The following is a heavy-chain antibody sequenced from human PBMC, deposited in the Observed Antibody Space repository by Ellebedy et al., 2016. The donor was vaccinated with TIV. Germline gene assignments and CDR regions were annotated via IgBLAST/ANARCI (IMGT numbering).Heavy chain of an antibody. V-gene: IGHV1-8*02. CDR2: MNPNSGNT. J-gene: IGHJ4*02. CDR1: GGTFSSYA. D-gene: IGHD5-18*01. CDR3: AREERGYSYAGRKFDY. Sequence: ASVKVSCXASGGTFSSYAISWVRQATGQGLEWMGWMNPNSGNTGYAQKFQGRVTMTRNTSISTAYMELSSLRSEDTAVYYCAREERGYSYAGRKFDYWGQGTLVTVSS.